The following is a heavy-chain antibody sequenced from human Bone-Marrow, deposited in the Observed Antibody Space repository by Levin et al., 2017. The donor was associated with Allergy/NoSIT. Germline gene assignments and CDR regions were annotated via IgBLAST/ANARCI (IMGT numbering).Heavy chain of an antibody. V-gene: IGHV4-39*01. CDR1: GGSISSSSYY. CDR2: IYYSGST. Sequence: SQTLSLTCTVSGGSISSSSYYWGWIRQPPGKGLEWIGSIYYSGSTYYNPSLKSRVTISVDTSKNQFSLKLSSVTAADTAVYYCASSGDILTGYPYFDYWGQGTLVTVSS. CDR3: ASSGDILTGYPYFDY. J-gene: IGHJ4*02. D-gene: IGHD3-9*01.